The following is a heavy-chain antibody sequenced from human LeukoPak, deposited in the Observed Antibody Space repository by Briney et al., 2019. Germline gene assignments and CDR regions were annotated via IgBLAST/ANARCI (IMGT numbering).Heavy chain of an antibody. CDR3: ARVVLVVVPAAGAFDI. CDR2: IYTSGST. CDR1: GGSISRYY. V-gene: IGHV4-4*07. Sequence: SETLSLTCTVSGGSISRYYWSWIRQPAGKGLEWIGRIYTSGSTNYNPSLKSRVTMSVDTSKNQFSLKLSSVTAADTAVYYCARVVLVVVPAAGAFDIWGQGTMVTVSS. J-gene: IGHJ3*02. D-gene: IGHD2-2*01.